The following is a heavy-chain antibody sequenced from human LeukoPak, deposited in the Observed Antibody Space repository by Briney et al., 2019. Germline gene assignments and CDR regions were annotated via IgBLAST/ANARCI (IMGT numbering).Heavy chain of an antibody. J-gene: IGHJ4*02. D-gene: IGHD3-10*01. CDR2: ITTGVSTT. V-gene: IGHV3-74*03. CDR1: GFTFSSYW. CDR3: ARGYYGDPVAFDY. Sequence: PGGSLRLSCAASGFTFSSYWMGWVRQVSGKGLVWVSRITTGVSTTMYADSVKGRFTISRDNAKNTVHLQMSSLRAEDTAIYYCARGYYGDPVAFDYWGQGTLVTVSS.